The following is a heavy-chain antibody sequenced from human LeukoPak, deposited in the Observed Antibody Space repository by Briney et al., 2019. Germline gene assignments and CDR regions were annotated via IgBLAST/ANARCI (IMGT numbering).Heavy chain of an antibody. CDR3: AKTYYDSSGYSWFDY. V-gene: IGHV3-30*18. J-gene: IGHJ4*02. Sequence: GGSLRLSCAASGFTFSSYGMHWVRQAPGKGLEWVAVISYDGSDKYYADSVKGRFTISRGNSKNTLYLQMNSLRAEDTAVYYCAKTYYDSSGYSWFDYWGQGTLVTVSS. CDR1: GFTFSSYG. D-gene: IGHD3-22*01. CDR2: ISYDGSDK.